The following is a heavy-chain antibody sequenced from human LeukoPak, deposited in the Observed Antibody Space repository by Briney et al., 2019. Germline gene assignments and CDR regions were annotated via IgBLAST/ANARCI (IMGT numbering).Heavy chain of an antibody. J-gene: IGHJ4*02. Sequence: KPSETLSLTCAVYGGSSSGYYWSWIRQPPGKGLEWIGEINHSGSTNYNPSLKSRVTISVDTSKNQFSLKLSSVTAADTAVYYCAGPSWYYYDSSGHSHWGQGTLVTVSS. CDR1: GGSSSGYY. V-gene: IGHV4-34*01. CDR2: INHSGST. CDR3: AGPSWYYYDSSGHSH. D-gene: IGHD3-22*01.